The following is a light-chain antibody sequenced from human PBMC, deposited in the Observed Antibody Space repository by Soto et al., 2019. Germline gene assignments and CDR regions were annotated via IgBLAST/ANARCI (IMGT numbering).Light chain of an antibody. CDR3: QQYDISPIT. Sequence: EIVLTQSPGTLSLSPGERATLSCRASQSISFSYLAWYQQKPGQAPRLLIYGASSRATGIPDRFRGSGSGTDFTLTISRLEPEDFAVYYCQQYDISPITFGQGTRLEIK. CDR1: QSISFSY. V-gene: IGKV3-20*01. J-gene: IGKJ5*01. CDR2: GAS.